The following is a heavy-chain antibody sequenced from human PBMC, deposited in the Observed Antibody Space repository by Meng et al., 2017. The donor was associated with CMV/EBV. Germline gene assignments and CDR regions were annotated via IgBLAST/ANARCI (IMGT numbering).Heavy chain of an antibody. Sequence: GESLKISCAASGFTFSGYSMNWVRQAPGKGLEWVSSISSSSSYIYYADSVKGRFTISRDNAKNSLYLQMNSLRAEDTALYYCARDQDSYYYDSSGYWDYWGQGTLVTVSS. D-gene: IGHD3-22*01. V-gene: IGHV3-21*04. CDR1: GFTFSGYS. CDR3: ARDQDSYYYDSSGYWDY. J-gene: IGHJ4*02. CDR2: ISSSSSYI.